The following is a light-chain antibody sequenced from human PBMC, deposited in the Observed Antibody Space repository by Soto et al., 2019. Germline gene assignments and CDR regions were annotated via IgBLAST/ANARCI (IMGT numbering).Light chain of an antibody. J-gene: IGKJ4*01. Sequence: EIVLTQSPGTLSLSPGERATLSCRASQSVSSSYLAWYQQKPGQAPRLLIYGASSRATGIPDRFSGSGSGTEFTLTISRLEPEDFAMYYCQQYGSSPFRFGGGTKVEIK. CDR1: QSVSSSY. CDR3: QQYGSSPFR. CDR2: GAS. V-gene: IGKV3-20*01.